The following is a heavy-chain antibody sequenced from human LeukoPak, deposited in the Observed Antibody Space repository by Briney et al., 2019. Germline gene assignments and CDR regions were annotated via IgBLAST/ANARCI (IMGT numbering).Heavy chain of an antibody. J-gene: IGHJ6*03. CDR2: INHSGST. CDR3: ARSAGAARPFYYYYYYMDV. V-gene: IGHV4-34*01. CDR1: GGSFSGYY. D-gene: IGHD6-6*01. Sequence: SETLSLTCAVYGGSFSGYYWSWIRQPPGKGLEWIGEINHSGSTNYNPSLKSRVTMSVDTSKNQFSLKLSSVTAADTAVYYCARSAGAARPFYYYYYYMDVWGKGTTVTVSS.